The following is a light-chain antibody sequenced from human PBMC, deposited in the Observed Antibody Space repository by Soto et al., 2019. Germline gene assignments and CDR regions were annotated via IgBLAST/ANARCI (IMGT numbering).Light chain of an antibody. V-gene: IGKV1-5*01. CDR1: QSISSW. J-gene: IGKJ2*01. CDR3: QQYSTYGMNS. Sequence: DIQMTQSPSTLSASVGDRVAITCRASQSISSWLAWYQQKSGRAPKLLIYDASSLESGVPSRFSGSGSGTEFTLTINSLQPDDFATYYCQQYSTYGMNSFDQGTELEI. CDR2: DAS.